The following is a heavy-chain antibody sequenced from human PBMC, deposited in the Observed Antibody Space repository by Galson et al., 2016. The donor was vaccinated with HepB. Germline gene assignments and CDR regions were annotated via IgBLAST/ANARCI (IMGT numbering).Heavy chain of an antibody. V-gene: IGHV3-48*01. J-gene: IGHJ4*02. CDR3: AKERLVRRIFDH. D-gene: IGHD1-1*01. CDR2: ISSSSSII. CDR1: GFTFSSYS. Sequence: SLRLSCAASGFTFSSYSMNWVRQAPGKGLEWVSYISSSSSIIYHADSVKGRFTISRDNANNTLYRQMNGLRAEDTAVYYCAKERLVRRIFDHWGQGTLLTVSS.